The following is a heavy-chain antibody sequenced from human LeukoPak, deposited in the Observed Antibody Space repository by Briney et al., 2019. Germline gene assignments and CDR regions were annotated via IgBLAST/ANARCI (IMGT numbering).Heavy chain of an antibody. CDR3: ARDDSFGFDYYYYLDA. D-gene: IGHD5-18*01. J-gene: IGHJ6*03. V-gene: IGHV3-21*01. CDR2: ISSSSTYM. CDR1: GFTFSSYS. Sequence: GGSLRLSCAASGFTFSSYSMNWVRQAPGKGLEWISSISSSSTYMYFADSVQGRFTISRDNAKNSLHLQMNSLRDEDTAVYYCARDDSFGFDYYYYLDAWGKGTTVTVSS.